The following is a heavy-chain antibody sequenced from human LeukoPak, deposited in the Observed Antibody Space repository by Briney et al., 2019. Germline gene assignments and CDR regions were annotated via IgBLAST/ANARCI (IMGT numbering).Heavy chain of an antibody. CDR2: ISGSGGST. J-gene: IGHJ5*02. CDR3: AKDPYSSSWYFWFDP. D-gene: IGHD6-13*01. V-gene: IGHV3-23*01. Sequence: GGSLRLSCAASGFTFSSYAMSWVRQAPGKGPEWVSAISGSGGSTYYADSVKGRFTISRDNSKNTLYLQMNSLRAEDTAVYYCAKDPYSSSWYFWFDPWGQGTLVTVSS. CDR1: GFTFSSYA.